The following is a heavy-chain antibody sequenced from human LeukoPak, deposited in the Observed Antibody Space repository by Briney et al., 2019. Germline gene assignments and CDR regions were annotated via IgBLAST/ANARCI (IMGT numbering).Heavy chain of an antibody. CDR2: ISSSSSYI. V-gene: IGHV3-21*01. CDR1: GFTFSSYS. CDR3: ARSGSYYHFDY. Sequence: GGSLRLSCAASGFTFSSYSMNWVRQAPGKGLEWVSSISSSSSYIYYADSVKGRFIISRDNAKNSLYLQMNSLRAEETAVYYCARSGSYYHFDYWGQGTLVTVSS. J-gene: IGHJ4*02. D-gene: IGHD1-26*01.